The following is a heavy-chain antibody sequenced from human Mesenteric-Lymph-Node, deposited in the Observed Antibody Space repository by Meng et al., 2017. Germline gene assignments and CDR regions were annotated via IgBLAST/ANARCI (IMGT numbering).Heavy chain of an antibody. Sequence: GGSLRLSCAASGFTFSSYSMNWVRQAPGKGLEWVSSISSSSSYIYYADSVKGRFTISRDNAKNSLYLQMNSLRAEDTAVYYCAREVRDGYNWGAFDIWGQGTMVTVSS. V-gene: IGHV3-21*01. CDR3: AREVRDGYNWGAFDI. CDR1: GFTFSSYS. CDR2: ISSSSSYI. D-gene: IGHD5-24*01. J-gene: IGHJ3*02.